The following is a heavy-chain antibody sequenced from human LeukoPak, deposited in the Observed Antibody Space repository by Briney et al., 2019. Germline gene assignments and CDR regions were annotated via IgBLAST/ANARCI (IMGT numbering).Heavy chain of an antibody. Sequence: ASVKVSCEASGGTFNSYAISWVRQAPGQGLEWMGRIIPIFNTADYAQKFQGRVTITTDESTSTAYMELSSLRSEDTAVYYCARDRDYGSGSYRFDYWGQGTLVTVSS. J-gene: IGHJ4*02. V-gene: IGHV1-69*05. D-gene: IGHD3-10*01. CDR1: GGTFNSYA. CDR2: IIPIFNTA. CDR3: ARDRDYGSGSYRFDY.